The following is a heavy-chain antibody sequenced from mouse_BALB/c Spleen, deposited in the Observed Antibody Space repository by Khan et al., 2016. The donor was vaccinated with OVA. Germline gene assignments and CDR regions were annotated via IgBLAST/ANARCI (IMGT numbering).Heavy chain of an antibody. Sequence: DLVKPGASVNLSCKASGYTFTSFWINWIKQRPGQGLEWIGRIAPGSGSSSYNELFKVKATLTVDTSSSTAYIQLSSLSSEDSAVYFCAISNYSGSSLYARDYWGQGTSVTVSS. J-gene: IGHJ4*01. CDR1: GYTFTSFW. V-gene: IGHV1S41*01. D-gene: IGHD1-1*01. CDR3: AISNYSGSSLYARDY. CDR2: IAPGSGSS.